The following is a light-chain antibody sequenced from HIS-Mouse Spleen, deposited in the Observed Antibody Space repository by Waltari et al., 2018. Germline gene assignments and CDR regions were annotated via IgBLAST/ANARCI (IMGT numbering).Light chain of an antibody. V-gene: IGLV2-14*01. J-gene: IGLJ1*01. CDR3: SSYTSSSTV. Sequence: QSALTQPASVSGSPGQSITISCTGTSSDVGGYNHASWYHQHPGKAPKLMISEVSNRPSGVSTRCSGSKSGNTASLTISGLQAEDEADYYCSSYTSSSTVFGTGTKVTVL. CDR2: EVS. CDR1: SSDVGGYNH.